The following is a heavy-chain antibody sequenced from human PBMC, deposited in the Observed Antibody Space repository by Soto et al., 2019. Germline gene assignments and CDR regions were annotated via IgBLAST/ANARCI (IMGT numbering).Heavy chain of an antibody. D-gene: IGHD3-3*01. CDR3: ARDKLRFLEGNFDY. CDR1: GFTFSSYS. CDR2: ISSSSSTI. J-gene: IGHJ4*02. Sequence: GGSLRLSCAASGFTFSSYSMNWVRQAPGKGLEWVSYISSSSSTIYYADSVKGRFTISRDNAKNSLYLQMNSLRSEDTAVYYCARDKLRFLEGNFDYWGQGTLVTVSS. V-gene: IGHV3-48*01.